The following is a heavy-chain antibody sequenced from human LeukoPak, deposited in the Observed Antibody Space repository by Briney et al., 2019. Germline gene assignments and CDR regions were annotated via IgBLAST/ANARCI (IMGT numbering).Heavy chain of an antibody. D-gene: IGHD2-2*01. Sequence: GASVKVSCKASGYTFTSYGISWVRQAPGQGLEWMGGIIPIFGTANYAQKFQGRVTITTDESTSTAYMELSSLRSEDTAVYYCATYPRGCSSTSCLWFDPWGQGTLVTVSS. CDR1: GYTFTSYG. V-gene: IGHV1-69*05. CDR2: IIPIFGTA. CDR3: ATYPRGCSSTSCLWFDP. J-gene: IGHJ5*02.